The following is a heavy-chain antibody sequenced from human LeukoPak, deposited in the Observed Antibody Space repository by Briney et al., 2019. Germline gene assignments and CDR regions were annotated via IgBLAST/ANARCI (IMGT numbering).Heavy chain of an antibody. CDR2: IYYSGST. D-gene: IGHD6-19*01. CDR3: ARPIAVAGNGRNWFDP. CDR1: GGSIISSRYY. V-gene: IGHV4-39*01. Sequence: SGALSLTCTVTGGSIISSRYYGGWIRQRPGKGLEWIGIIYYSGSTSYNPSLKSRVTISVDTSKNQFSLKLSSVTAADTAVYYCARPIAVAGNGRNWFDPWGQGTLVTVSS. J-gene: IGHJ5*02.